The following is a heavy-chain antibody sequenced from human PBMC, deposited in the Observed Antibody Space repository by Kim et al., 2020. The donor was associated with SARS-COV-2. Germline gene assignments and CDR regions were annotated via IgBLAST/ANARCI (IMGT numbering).Heavy chain of an antibody. CDR1: GFTFSSYA. Sequence: GGSLRLSRAASGFTFSSYAMSWVRQAPGKGLEWVSAISGSGGSTYYADSVKGRFTISRDNSKNTLYLQMNSLRAEDTAVYYCAKDAAAARPYYYYYMDVWGKGTTVTVSS. CDR3: AKDAAAARPYYYYYMDV. D-gene: IGHD6-13*01. J-gene: IGHJ6*03. CDR2: ISGSGGST. V-gene: IGHV3-23*01.